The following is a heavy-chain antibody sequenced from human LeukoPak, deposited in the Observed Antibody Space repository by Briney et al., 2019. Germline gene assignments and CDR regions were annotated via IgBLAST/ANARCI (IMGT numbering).Heavy chain of an antibody. CDR1: GGTFSSYA. V-gene: IGHV1-69*13. CDR2: IIPIFGTA. J-gene: IGHJ4*02. Sequence: SVKVSCKASGGTFSSYAISWVRQAPGQGLEWMGGIIPIFGTANYAQKFQGRVTITADESTSTAYMELSSLRSEDTAVYYCARDLVPYGSGNSMGDWGQGTLVTVSS. CDR3: ARDLVPYGSGNSMGD. D-gene: IGHD3-10*01.